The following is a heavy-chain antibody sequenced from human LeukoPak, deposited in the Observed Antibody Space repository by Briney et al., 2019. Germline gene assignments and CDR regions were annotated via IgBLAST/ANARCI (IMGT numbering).Heavy chain of an antibody. V-gene: IGHV3-48*03. J-gene: IGHJ6*04. CDR2: ISGRGSTI. CDR3: AELGITMIGGV. D-gene: IGHD3-10*02. CDR1: GFTFRSYE. Sequence: GGSLRLSCAPCGFTFRSYEMSWVRAAPGEGVGWVSYISGRGSTIYYADSVKGRFTISRDNAKNSLYLQMNSLRAEDTAVYYCAELGITMIGGVWGKGTTVTISS.